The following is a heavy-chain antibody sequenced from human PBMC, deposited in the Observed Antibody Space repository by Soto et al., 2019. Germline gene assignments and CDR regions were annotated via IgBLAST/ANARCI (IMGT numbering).Heavy chain of an antibody. CDR3: ARGPTAMDDYYYYGMDV. CDR2: INHSGST. Sequence: QVQLQQWGAGLLKPSETLSLTCAVYGGSFSGYYWSWIRQPPGKGLEWIGEINHSGSTNYNPSLRTPVPLSGDESKNQFSLKRSSVTAADTAVYYCARGPTAMDDYYYYGMDVWGQGTTVTVSS. J-gene: IGHJ6*02. D-gene: IGHD5-18*01. V-gene: IGHV4-34*01. CDR1: GGSFSGYY.